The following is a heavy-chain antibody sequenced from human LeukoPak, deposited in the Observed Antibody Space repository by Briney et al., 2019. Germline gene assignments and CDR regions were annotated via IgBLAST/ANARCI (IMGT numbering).Heavy chain of an antibody. CDR3: ARAGIVVVPAAKGDYFDY. J-gene: IGHJ4*02. V-gene: IGHV4-31*03. CDR1: GGSISSGGYY. D-gene: IGHD2-2*01. CDR2: IYYSGST. Sequence: SETLSPTCTVSGGSISSGGYYWSWIRQHPGKGLEWIGYIYYSGSTYYNPSLKSRVTISVDTSKNQFSLKLGSVTAADTAVYYCARAGIVVVPAAKGDYFDYWGQGTLVTVSS.